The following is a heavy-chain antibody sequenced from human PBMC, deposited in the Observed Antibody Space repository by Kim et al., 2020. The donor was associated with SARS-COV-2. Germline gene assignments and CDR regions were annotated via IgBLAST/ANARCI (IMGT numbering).Heavy chain of an antibody. CDR3: ARISGSGSYYVQK. J-gene: IGHJ4*02. Sequence: SETLSLTCAVYGGSFSGYYWSWIRQPPGKGLEWIGEINHSGSTNYNPSLKSRVTISVDTSKNQFSLKLSSVTAADTAVYYCARISGSGSYYVQKWGQGTLVTDSS. V-gene: IGHV4-34*01. D-gene: IGHD3-10*01. CDR1: GGSFSGYY. CDR2: INHSGST.